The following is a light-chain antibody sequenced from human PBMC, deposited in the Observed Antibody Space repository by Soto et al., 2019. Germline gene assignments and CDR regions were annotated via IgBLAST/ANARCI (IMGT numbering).Light chain of an antibody. CDR2: GAS. CDR1: QSVATN. CDR3: QQYGSSSIT. J-gene: IGKJ5*01. V-gene: IGKV3-20*01. Sequence: EIVMTPSPATLSGSPVERATLSCRASQSVATNLAWYQQKPGQAPRLLIYGASSRATGIPDRFSGSGSGTDFTLTISRLEPEDFAVYYCQQYGSSSITFGQGTRLEIK.